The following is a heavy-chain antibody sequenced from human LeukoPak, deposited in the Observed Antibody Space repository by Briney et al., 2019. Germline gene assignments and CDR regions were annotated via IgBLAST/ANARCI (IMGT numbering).Heavy chain of an antibody. V-gene: IGHV1-46*01. D-gene: IGHD3-22*01. CDR1: GYTFTDYY. CDR2: INPSVGTT. CDR3: ASLGQYYYDSSGYDAFDI. J-gene: IGHJ3*02. Sequence: ASVKVSCKASGYTFTDYYIHWVRQAPGQGLEWMGTINPSVGTTRSAQGRVTLTRDTSTNTVYMELSTLRSDDTAVYYCASLGQYYYDSSGYDAFDIWGQGTMVTVSS.